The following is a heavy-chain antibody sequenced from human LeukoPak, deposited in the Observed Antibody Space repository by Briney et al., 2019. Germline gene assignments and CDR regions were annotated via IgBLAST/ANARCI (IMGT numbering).Heavy chain of an antibody. CDR1: GGSMSPYH. Sequence: SETLSLTCTVSGGSMSPYHWGWIRQPPGKGLEWTGYIYYSASTNYNPSLKSRVTISVDTSKNQFSLKLSSVTAADTAIYYCARAVSGPFDYWGQGTLVTVSS. V-gene: IGHV4-59*08. CDR3: ARAVSGPFDY. D-gene: IGHD6-19*01. J-gene: IGHJ4*02. CDR2: IYYSAST.